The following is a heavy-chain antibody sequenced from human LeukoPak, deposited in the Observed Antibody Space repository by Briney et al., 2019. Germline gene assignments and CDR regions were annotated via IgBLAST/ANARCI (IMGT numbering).Heavy chain of an antibody. CDR3: ARDVHPGY. J-gene: IGHJ4*02. D-gene: IGHD6-6*01. Sequence: GGSLRLSCAASGFTFVTYAMTWVRQAPGKGLEWVSTISGSGDNTYYADSVKGRFTISRDNSKNTLYLHLNSLRAEDTAVYYCARDVHPGYWGQGTLVTVSS. V-gene: IGHV3-23*01. CDR2: ISGSGDNT. CDR1: GFTFVTYA.